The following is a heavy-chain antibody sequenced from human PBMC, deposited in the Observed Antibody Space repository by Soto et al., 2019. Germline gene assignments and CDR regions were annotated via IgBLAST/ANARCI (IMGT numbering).Heavy chain of an antibody. CDR1: GFTFSNAL. D-gene: IGHD2-15*01. Sequence: GGSLRLSCAASGFTFSNALMSWVRQAPGKGLEWVGRIKSKTDGGTTDYAAPVKGRFTISRDDSKNTLYLQMNSLKTEDTAVYYCTTVPIVVVVAATRNFDYWGQGTLVTVSS. CDR2: IKSKTDGGTT. J-gene: IGHJ4*02. V-gene: IGHV3-15*01. CDR3: TTVPIVVVVAATRNFDY.